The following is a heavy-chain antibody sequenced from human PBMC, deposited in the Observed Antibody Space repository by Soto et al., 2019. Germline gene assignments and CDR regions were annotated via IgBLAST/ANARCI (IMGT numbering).Heavy chain of an antibody. Sequence: QITLNESGPTAGRPTENLTLTCRFSRFSLTTSGVGVGWSRQSHGMALQWIALIYWDDDKSYSASLKNRLTNTKDTAKTEVVLTVSDLDTTETANHYCPQRVHLTVFGLVTATAISFEFGGQGTRFAVSS. CDR1: RFSLTTSGVG. CDR3: PQRVHLTVFGLVTATAISFEF. J-gene: IGHJ4*02. CDR2: IYWDDDK. V-gene: IGHV2-5*02. D-gene: IGHD3-3*01.